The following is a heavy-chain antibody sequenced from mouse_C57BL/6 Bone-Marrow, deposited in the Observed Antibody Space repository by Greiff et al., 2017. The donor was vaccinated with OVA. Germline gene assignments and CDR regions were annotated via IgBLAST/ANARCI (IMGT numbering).Heavy chain of an antibody. CDR3: ARGGYGFAY. Sequence: VQLQQSGPELVKPGASVKLSCKASGYTFTDYYMNWVQQSPGQSLEWIGDINPNNGGTNYNQKFKGKATLTVDKSSSTAYMAIRSLTAEDSAVYYCARGGYGFAYCGQGTLVTVTA. CDR2: INPNNGGT. V-gene: IGHV1-26*01. CDR1: GYTFTDYY. J-gene: IGHJ3*01. D-gene: IGHD2-10*02.